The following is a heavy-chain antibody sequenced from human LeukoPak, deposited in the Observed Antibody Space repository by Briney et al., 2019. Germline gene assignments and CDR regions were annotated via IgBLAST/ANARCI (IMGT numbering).Heavy chain of an antibody. CDR2: IIPIFGTA. V-gene: IGHV1-69*13. D-gene: IGHD2-21*02. CDR3: ARSVGDGLYYYYYYMDV. Sequence: GASVKVSCKASGGTFSSYAISWVRQAPGQGLEWMGGIIPIFGTANYAQKFQGRVTITADESTSTAYMELSSLRSEDTAVYYCARSVGDGLYYYYYYMDVWGKGTTVTISS. CDR1: GGTFSSYA. J-gene: IGHJ6*03.